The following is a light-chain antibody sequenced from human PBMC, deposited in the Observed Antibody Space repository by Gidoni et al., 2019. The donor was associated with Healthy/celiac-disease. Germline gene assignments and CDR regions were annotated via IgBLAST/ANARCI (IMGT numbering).Light chain of an antibody. CDR3: QTWGTGIRV. V-gene: IGLV4-69*01. J-gene: IGLJ2*01. CDR2: LNSDGSH. Sequence: QVVLTQSPSASASLVASVKLTCTLSSGHSSYAIAWHQQQPEKGPRYLMKLNSDGSHTKGDGIPDRFSGSSSGAERYLTNSRLQSEDEADYYCQTWGTGIRVFGGGTKLTVL. CDR1: SGHSSYA.